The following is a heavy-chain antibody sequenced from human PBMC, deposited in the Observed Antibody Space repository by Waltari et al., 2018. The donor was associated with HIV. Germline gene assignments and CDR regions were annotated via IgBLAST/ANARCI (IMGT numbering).Heavy chain of an antibody. CDR3: AKSMRDLRPSAFDV. J-gene: IGHJ3*01. Sequence: EVQLLASGGGLVQPGVSLRLSCAASGFNLRNFARSWVRQAPGKGPEWVSALSGSGSTASYADYVKGRFTISRDFSNNTLFLQMNNLRAEDTAVYFCAKSMRDLRPSAFDVWGQGTMVAISS. V-gene: IGHV3-23*01. CDR2: LSGSGSTA. D-gene: IGHD2-8*01. CDR1: GFNLRNFA.